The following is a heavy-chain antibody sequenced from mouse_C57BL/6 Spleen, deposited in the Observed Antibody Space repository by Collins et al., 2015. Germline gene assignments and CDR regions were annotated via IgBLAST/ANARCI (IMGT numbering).Heavy chain of an antibody. Sequence: DVQLQESGPGLVNLLSLCLSPALSLATPSPVVYWNWIRQFPGNKLEWMGYISYDGTNNYNPSLKNRISITRDTSKNQFFLKLNSVTSEDTTTYYCARGMITTAMDYWGQGTSVTVSS. CDR3: ARGMITTAMDY. V-gene: IGHV3-6*02. J-gene: IGHJ4*01. D-gene: IGHD2-4*01. CDR2: ISYDGTN. CDR1: ATPSPVVY.